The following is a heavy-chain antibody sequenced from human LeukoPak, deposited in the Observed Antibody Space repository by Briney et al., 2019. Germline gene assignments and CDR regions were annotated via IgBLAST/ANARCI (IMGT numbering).Heavy chain of an antibody. CDR2: INHSGST. CDR3: ARGRYGSGSYYDDY. V-gene: IGHV4-34*01. Sequence: SETLSLTCAVYGGSFSGYYWSWIRQPPGKGLEWIGEINHSGSTNYNPSLKSRVTISVDTSKKQFSLKLSSVTAADTAVYYCARGRYGSGSYYDDYWGQGTLVTVSS. J-gene: IGHJ4*02. D-gene: IGHD3-10*01. CDR1: GGSFSGYY.